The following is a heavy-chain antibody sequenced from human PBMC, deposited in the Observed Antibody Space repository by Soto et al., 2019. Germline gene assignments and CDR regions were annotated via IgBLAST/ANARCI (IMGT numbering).Heavy chain of an antibody. Sequence: GGSLRLSCAASGFTFSSYGIHWVRQAPGKGLEWVAVISSDGSNKYYGDSVKGRFTISRDNTKNLLYLQMNSLRAEDTAVYYCARSGDNYNRLDYWGQGTPVTVSS. CDR2: ISSDGSNK. CDR1: GFTFSSYG. V-gene: IGHV3-30*03. J-gene: IGHJ4*02. D-gene: IGHD1-1*01. CDR3: ARSGDNYNRLDY.